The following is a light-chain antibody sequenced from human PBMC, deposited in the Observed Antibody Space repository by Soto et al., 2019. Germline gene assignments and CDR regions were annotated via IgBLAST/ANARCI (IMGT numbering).Light chain of an antibody. CDR1: QSVSSSY. J-gene: IGKJ1*01. V-gene: IGKV3-20*01. CDR2: GAP. Sequence: EIVLTQSPGTLSLSPGERATLSCRASQSVSSSYLAWYQQKPGQAPRLLIYGAPIRATGIPDRFSGSGSGTDFTLTISSLQPEDFATYYCQQYDTYPWTFGQGTKVDIK. CDR3: QQYDTYPWT.